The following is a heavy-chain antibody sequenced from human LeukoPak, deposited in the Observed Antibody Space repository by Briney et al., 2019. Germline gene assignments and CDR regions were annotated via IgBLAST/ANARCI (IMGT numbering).Heavy chain of an antibody. CDR2: INPNSGGT. CDR3: ARSSSSWYGSDAFDI. CDR1: GYTFIGYY. V-gene: IGHV1-2*02. J-gene: IGHJ3*02. Sequence: ASVKVSCKASGYTFIGYYMHWVRQAPGQGLEWMGGINPNSGGTNYAQKFQGRVTMTRDTSISTAYMELSRLRSDDTAVYCCARSSSSWYGSDAFDIWGQGTMVTVSS. D-gene: IGHD6-13*01.